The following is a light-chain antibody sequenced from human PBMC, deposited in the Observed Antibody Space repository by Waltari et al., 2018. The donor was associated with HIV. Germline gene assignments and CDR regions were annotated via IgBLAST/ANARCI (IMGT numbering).Light chain of an antibody. Sequence: QPVLTQPFSVSASLGSSVNVTCTLSAGYQPNILTWHQQRPGRAPRFLMKVEPSGLFNRGSGLTHRFAAAAAGGDRTRTISNLQPEDEADYCCETWDNNVRVFGGVT. CDR2: VEPSGLF. CDR3: ETWDNNVRV. J-gene: IGLJ2*01. CDR1: AGYQPNI. V-gene: IGLV4-60*03.